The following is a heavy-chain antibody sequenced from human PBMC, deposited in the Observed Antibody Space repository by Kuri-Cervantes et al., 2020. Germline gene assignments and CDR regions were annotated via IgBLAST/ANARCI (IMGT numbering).Heavy chain of an antibody. J-gene: IGHJ4*02. CDR2: ISYDGSNK. Sequence: GGSLRLSCAASGFTFSSYGMHWVRQAPGKGLEWVAVISYDGSNKYYADSVKGRFTISRDNSKNTLYLQMNSLRAEDTAVYYCANGTDDHSGSYSQPYWGQGTLVTVSS. CDR3: ANGTDDHSGSYSQPY. V-gene: IGHV3-30*18. D-gene: IGHD1-26*01. CDR1: GFTFSSYG.